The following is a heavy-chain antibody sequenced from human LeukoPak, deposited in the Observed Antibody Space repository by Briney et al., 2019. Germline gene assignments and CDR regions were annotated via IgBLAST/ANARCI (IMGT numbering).Heavy chain of an antibody. D-gene: IGHD1-26*01. Sequence: ASVKVSCKASGYTFTSYYMHWVRQAPGQGLEWMGIIDPSGGGTSYAQKFQGRVTMTEDTSTDTAYMELSSLRSEDTAVYYCATVKWELPYTFDYWGQGTLVTVSS. CDR3: ATVKWELPYTFDY. CDR2: IDPSGGGT. J-gene: IGHJ4*02. V-gene: IGHV1-46*01. CDR1: GYTFTSYY.